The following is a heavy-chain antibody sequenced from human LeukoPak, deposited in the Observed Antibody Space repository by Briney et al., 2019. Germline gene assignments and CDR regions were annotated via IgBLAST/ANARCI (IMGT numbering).Heavy chain of an antibody. CDR3: AREVYDSSGYTSGFDY. J-gene: IGHJ4*02. V-gene: IGHV4-61*09. D-gene: IGHD3-22*01. Sequence: SETLSLTCTVSGRSISSGTYYWSWLRQPAGTGLEWIGHIYTSGSTNYNPSLKSRVTISVDTSKNQFSLKLNSVTAADTAVYYCAREVYDSSGYTSGFDYWGQGTLVTVSS. CDR1: GRSISSGTYY. CDR2: IYTSGST.